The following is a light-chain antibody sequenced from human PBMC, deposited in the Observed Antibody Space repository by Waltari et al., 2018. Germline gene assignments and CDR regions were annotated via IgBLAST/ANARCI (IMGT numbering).Light chain of an antibody. CDR3: QQCNTFSFN. J-gene: IGKJ3*01. CDR1: QSINDM. Sequence: DVQMIQSPSSLTASVGNRITMTCRGRQSINDMLSWYQQKPGKAPRLLIQRASILESGVPSRFSGSGSGTEFTLTINGLQPDDFGTYYCQQCNTFSFNFGPGTTV. V-gene: IGKV1-5*03. CDR2: RAS.